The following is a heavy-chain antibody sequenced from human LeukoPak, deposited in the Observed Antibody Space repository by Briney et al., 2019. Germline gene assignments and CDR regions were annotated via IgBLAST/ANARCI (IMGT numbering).Heavy chain of an antibody. J-gene: IGHJ4*02. CDR2: IYPDSGGT. CDR3: ARGRSDYYLDS. Sequence: ASVKVSCKASGYTFTGHYMHWVRQAPGQGLEWMGWIYPDSGGTNYAQKFQGRVTMTRVTSISTAYMGLSRLTSDDTAVYYCARGRSDYYLDSWGQGTLVTVSS. CDR1: GYTFTGHY. V-gene: IGHV1-2*02. D-gene: IGHD3-10*01.